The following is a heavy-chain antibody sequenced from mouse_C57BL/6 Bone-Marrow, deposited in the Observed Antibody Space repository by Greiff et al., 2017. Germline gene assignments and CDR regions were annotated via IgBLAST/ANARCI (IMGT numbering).Heavy chain of an antibody. Sequence: VQLQQSGAELVRPGASVKLSCTASGFNIKDDYMHWVKQRPEQGLEWIGWIDPENGDTEYASKFQGKATITADTSSNTAYLQLSSLTSEDTAVYYCTKDDYEGAMDYWGQGTSVTVSS. J-gene: IGHJ4*01. D-gene: IGHD2-4*01. CDR2: IDPENGDT. V-gene: IGHV14-4*01. CDR1: GFNIKDDY. CDR3: TKDDYEGAMDY.